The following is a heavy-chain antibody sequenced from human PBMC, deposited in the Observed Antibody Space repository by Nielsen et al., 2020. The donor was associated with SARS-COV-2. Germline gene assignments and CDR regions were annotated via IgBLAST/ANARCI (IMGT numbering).Heavy chain of an antibody. CDR1: EFTFSKYG. CDR2: INSDGSRT. D-gene: IGHD3-22*01. Sequence: GGSLRLSCAASEFTFSKYGMNWVRQAPGKGLAWVAHINSDGSRTTYADSVKGRFTISRDNTENTLYLQMNSLRADDTAVYFCANSRAYYDSSGYLFDYWGQGSLVTVSS. CDR3: ANSRAYYDSSGYLFDY. V-gene: IGHV3-74*01. J-gene: IGHJ4*02.